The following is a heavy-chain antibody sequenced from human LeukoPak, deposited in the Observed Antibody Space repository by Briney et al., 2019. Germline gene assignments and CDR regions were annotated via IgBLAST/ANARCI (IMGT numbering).Heavy chain of an antibody. CDR1: GYTFTSYD. J-gene: IGHJ4*02. Sequence: GASXKVSCKASGYTFTSYDINWVRQATGQGLEWMGWMNPNSGDTGYVQKFQGRVTMTRDTSISTAYMELSSLRSEDTAVYYCARGGFGSGSYSDYWGQGTLVTVSS. CDR2: MNPNSGDT. V-gene: IGHV1-8*01. D-gene: IGHD3-10*01. CDR3: ARGGFGSGSYSDY.